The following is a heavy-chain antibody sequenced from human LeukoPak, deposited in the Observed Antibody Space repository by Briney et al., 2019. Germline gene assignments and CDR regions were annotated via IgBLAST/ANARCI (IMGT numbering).Heavy chain of an antibody. CDR3: ARVAAGIGFFQH. Sequence: SETLSLTCTVSGGSISSYYWSWIRQPPGKGLEWIGYIYYSGSTYYNPSLKSRVTISVDTSKNQLSLKLSSVTAADTAVYYCARVAAGIGFFQHWGQGTLVTVSS. J-gene: IGHJ1*01. CDR1: GGSISSYY. V-gene: IGHV4-59*08. CDR2: IYYSGST. D-gene: IGHD6-13*01.